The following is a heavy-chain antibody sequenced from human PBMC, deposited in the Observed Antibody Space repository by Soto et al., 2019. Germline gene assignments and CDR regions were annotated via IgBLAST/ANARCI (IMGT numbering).Heavy chain of an antibody. CDR1: GGTFSSYA. CDR2: IIPIFGTA. Sequence: SVKVSCKASGGTFSSYAISWVRQAPGQGLEWMGGIIPIFGTANYAQKFQGRVTITADESTSTAYMELSSLRSEDTAVYYCASLVVVAAIDYYYGMDVWGQGTTVTVSS. V-gene: IGHV1-69*13. J-gene: IGHJ6*02. D-gene: IGHD2-15*01. CDR3: ASLVVVAAIDYYYGMDV.